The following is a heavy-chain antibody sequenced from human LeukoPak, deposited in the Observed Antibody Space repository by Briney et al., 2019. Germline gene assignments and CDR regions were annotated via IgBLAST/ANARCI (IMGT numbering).Heavy chain of an antibody. CDR3: AKVRDIVVVTATEYYFDY. V-gene: IGHV3-23*01. J-gene: IGHJ4*02. Sequence: PGGSLRLSCAASGFTFSGYAMSWVRQAPGKGLEWVSAISGSGGSTYYADSVKGRFTISRDNSKNTLYLQMNSLRAEDTAVYYCAKVRDIVVVTATEYYFDYWGQGTLVTVSS. CDR2: ISGSGGST. D-gene: IGHD2-21*02. CDR1: GFTFSGYA.